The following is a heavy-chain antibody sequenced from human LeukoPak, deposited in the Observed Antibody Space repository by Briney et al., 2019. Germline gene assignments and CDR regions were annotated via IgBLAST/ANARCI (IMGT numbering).Heavy chain of an antibody. CDR3: ARQHLRPNDAFDI. CDR1: GFTVSTYY. Sequence: GGSLRLSCAASGFTVSTYYMTWVRQAPGKGLEWVSVFYSDGTIYYADSVKGRFTISRDISKNTLYLQLNSLRAEDTAVYYCARQHLRPNDAFDIWGQGTMVTVSS. J-gene: IGHJ3*02. CDR2: FYSDGTI. V-gene: IGHV3-53*01.